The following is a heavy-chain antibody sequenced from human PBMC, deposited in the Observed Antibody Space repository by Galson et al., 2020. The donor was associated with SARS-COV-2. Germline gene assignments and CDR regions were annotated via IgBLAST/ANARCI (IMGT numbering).Heavy chain of an antibody. J-gene: IGHJ6*02. Sequence: SGPTLVKPTQTLTLTCTFSGFSLSTSGVCVSWIRQAPGKALEWLALINWNDEKYYSTSLKTRLTISKDTSKNQVVLTMTNMDPVDTGTYYCARDPSGHLVDYYYAMDVWGQGTTVPVSS. CDR1: GFSLSTSGVC. V-gene: IGHV2-70*01. CDR3: ARDPSGHLVDYYYAMDV. CDR2: INWNDEK. D-gene: IGHD2-15*01.